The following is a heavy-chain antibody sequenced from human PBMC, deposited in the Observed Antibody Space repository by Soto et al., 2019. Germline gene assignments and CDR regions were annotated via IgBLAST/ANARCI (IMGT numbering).Heavy chain of an antibody. J-gene: IGHJ5*02. CDR3: ARGETGGSFPYNWFDP. V-gene: IGHV1-46*01. CDR2: LNPSGGNT. D-gene: IGHD2-8*02. CDR1: GYTFTSSY. Sequence: QVQLVQSGAEVKKPGASVKVACTASGYTFTSSYIHWVRQTPGQGLEWMGILNPSGGNTYYTRKFQGRFTLTMDTSTSTVYMELSGLRSEDTAVYYCARGETGGSFPYNWFDPWGQGTLVTVSS.